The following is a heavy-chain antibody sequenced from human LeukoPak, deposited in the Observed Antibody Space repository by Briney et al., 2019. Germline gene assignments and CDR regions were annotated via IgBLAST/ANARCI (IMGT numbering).Heavy chain of an antibody. Sequence: GGSLRLSCAASGFTFSRYGVHWVRQAPGKGLVWVSRINPDGTTTSYADSVKGRFTISRDNAKDTVYLQMNSLRAEDTAVYYCARVSIGWYSFDYWGQGTLVTVSS. J-gene: IGHJ4*02. CDR3: ARVSIGWYSFDY. V-gene: IGHV3-74*01. CDR1: GFTFSRYG. CDR2: INPDGTTT. D-gene: IGHD6-19*01.